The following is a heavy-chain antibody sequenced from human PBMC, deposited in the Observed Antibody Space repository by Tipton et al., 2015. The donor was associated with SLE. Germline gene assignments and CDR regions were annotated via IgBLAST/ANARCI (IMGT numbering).Heavy chain of an antibody. D-gene: IGHD7-27*01. V-gene: IGHV4-39*01. Sequence: TLSLTCTVSGGPISSSSYYWGWIRQPTGKGLEWIGSISYSGSTYYNPSLKSRVTISVDTSKNQFSLKLSSVTAADTAVYYCVWGVNWFDPWGQGTLVTVSS. CDR3: VWGVNWFDP. J-gene: IGHJ5*02. CDR1: GGPISSSSYY. CDR2: ISYSGST.